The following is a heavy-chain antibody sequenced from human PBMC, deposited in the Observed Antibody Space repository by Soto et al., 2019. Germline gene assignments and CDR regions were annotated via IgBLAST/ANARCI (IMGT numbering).Heavy chain of an antibody. Sequence: QLVESGGRGVQPGRSLRLSCEASEFTFSSYAMHWVRQAPGRGLEWVALISFDGTKEYYADSVKGRFIISRDNSKSMVYLQMDSLRPDDTAIYYCARPIPRSSYHYGMDVWGQGTTVTVSS. CDR3: ARPIPRSSYHYGMDV. CDR2: ISFDGTKE. J-gene: IGHJ6*02. V-gene: IGHV3-30*03. CDR1: EFTFSSYA.